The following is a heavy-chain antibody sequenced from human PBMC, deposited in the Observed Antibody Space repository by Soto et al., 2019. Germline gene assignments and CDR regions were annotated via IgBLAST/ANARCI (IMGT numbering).Heavy chain of an antibody. Sequence: ASVKVSCKASGYTFTGYYMHWVRQAPGQGHEWMGWINPNNGNTKYSQKFQGRDTMTRDTSASTAYMELSSLRSEDTAVYYCARAVAVPADFDYWGQGTLVTVSS. CDR2: INPNNGNT. D-gene: IGHD6-19*01. CDR1: GYTFTGYY. V-gene: IGHV1-2*02. CDR3: ARAVAVPADFDY. J-gene: IGHJ4*02.